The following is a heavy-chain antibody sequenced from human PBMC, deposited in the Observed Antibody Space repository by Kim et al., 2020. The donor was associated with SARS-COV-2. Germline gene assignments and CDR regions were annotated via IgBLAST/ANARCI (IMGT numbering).Heavy chain of an antibody. CDR3: AKDPWIQLWSRDAFDI. D-gene: IGHD5-18*01. CDR2: ISGSGGST. CDR1: GFTFSSYA. J-gene: IGHJ3*02. Sequence: GGSLRLSCAASGFTFSSYAMSWVRQAPGKGLEWVSAISGSGGSTYYADSVKGRFTISRDNSKNTLYLQMNSLRAEDTAVYYCAKDPWIQLWSRDAFDIWGQGTMVTVAS. V-gene: IGHV3-23*01.